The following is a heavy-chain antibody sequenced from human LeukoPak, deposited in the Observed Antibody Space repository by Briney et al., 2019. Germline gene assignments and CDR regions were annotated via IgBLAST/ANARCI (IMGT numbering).Heavy chain of an antibody. D-gene: IGHD6-19*01. CDR1: GGSISSYY. Sequence: SETLSLTCTVSGGSISSYYWGWIRQPPGKGLEWIGNTYYRGSTYYNPSLNSRVTISVDTSKNQFSLKLNSVTAADTAVYYCARVGGSGWPRGKFDYWGQGTLVTVSS. CDR3: ARVGGSGWPRGKFDY. V-gene: IGHV4-39*07. CDR2: TYYRGST. J-gene: IGHJ4*02.